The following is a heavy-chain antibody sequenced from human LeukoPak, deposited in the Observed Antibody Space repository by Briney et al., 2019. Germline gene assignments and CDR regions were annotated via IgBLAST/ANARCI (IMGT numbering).Heavy chain of an antibody. D-gene: IGHD3-10*01. CDR2: ISWDGGRT. CDR1: GFTFDDYA. CDR3: AKDKFDGSGSYYFDY. Sequence: PGGSLRLSCAASGFTFDDYAMHWVRQAPGKGLEWVSLISWDGGRTYYADSVKGRFTISRDNSKNSPYLQMNSLRAEDTALYYCAKDKFDGSGSYYFDYWGQGTLVTVSS. J-gene: IGHJ4*02. V-gene: IGHV3-43D*03.